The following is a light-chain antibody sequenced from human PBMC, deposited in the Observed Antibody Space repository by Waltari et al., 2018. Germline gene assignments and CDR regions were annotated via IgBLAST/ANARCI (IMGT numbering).Light chain of an antibody. CDR2: NNN. J-gene: IGLJ3*02. V-gene: IGLV1-44*01. Sequence: QSVVTQSPSASGPPGQRVTISCSGSSSNIGSKTVNWYQPLPGTAPKRLIHNNNRLPSGLPDRFSGSKSDTSASLAISGLQSEGEAEYYCAVWDDSLNGWMFGGGTKLTVL. CDR3: AVWDDSLNGWM. CDR1: SSNIGSKT.